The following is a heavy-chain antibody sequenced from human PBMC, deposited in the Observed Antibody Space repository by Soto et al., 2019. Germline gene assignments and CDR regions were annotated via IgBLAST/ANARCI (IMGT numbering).Heavy chain of an antibody. Sequence: SETLSLSCTVSCGSIRSYYWSWIRQPPGRGLEWNGYIYYSGSTNYNPSLKSRVTISVDTSKNQFSLKLSSVTAADTAVYYCARERNDYGGKGWVPSYYYGMDVWGQGTTVTVSS. J-gene: IGHJ6*02. D-gene: IGHD4-17*01. V-gene: IGHV4-59*01. CDR1: CGSIRSYY. CDR2: IYYSGST. CDR3: ARERNDYGGKGWVPSYYYGMDV.